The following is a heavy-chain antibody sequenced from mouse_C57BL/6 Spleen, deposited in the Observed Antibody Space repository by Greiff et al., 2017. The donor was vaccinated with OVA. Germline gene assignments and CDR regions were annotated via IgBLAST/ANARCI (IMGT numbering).Heavy chain of an antibody. CDR2: IYPSDSET. V-gene: IGHV1-61*01. CDR1: GYTFTSYW. Sequence: QVQLQQPGAELVRPGSSVKLSCKASGYTFTSYWMDWVKQRPGQGLEWIGNIYPSDSETHYNQKFKDKATLTVDKSSSTAYMQLSSLTSEDSAVYYCARSGEDEAFDYWGQGTTLTVSS. J-gene: IGHJ2*01. D-gene: IGHD3-1*01. CDR3: ARSGEDEAFDY.